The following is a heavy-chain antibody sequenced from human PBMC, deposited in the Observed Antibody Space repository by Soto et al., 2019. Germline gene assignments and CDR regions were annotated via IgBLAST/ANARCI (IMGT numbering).Heavy chain of an antibody. D-gene: IGHD3-3*02. Sequence: VKVSCKASGYTFTSYGISWVRQAPGQGLEWMGWISAYNGNTNYAQKLQGRVTMTTDTSTSTAYMELRSLRSDDTAVYYCARLVLDKDYYYYGMDVWGQGTTVTLSS. CDR1: GYTFTSYG. J-gene: IGHJ6*02. CDR3: ARLVLDKDYYYYGMDV. CDR2: ISAYNGNT. V-gene: IGHV1-18*04.